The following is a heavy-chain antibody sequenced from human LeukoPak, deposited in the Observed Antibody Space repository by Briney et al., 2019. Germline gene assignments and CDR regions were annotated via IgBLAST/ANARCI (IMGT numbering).Heavy chain of an antibody. D-gene: IGHD6-19*01. Sequence: GASVKVSCKAYGYTFSNSAMQWVRQARGQRPEWKGWIVVGSGKTNYAQNFQERVTITRDMSTSTGYMELSSLGLEDTAVYFCAARVHSSRWPLDVWGRGTTVTISS. J-gene: IGHJ6*04. CDR2: IVVGSGKT. CDR1: GYTFSNSA. CDR3: AARVHSSRWPLDV. V-gene: IGHV1-58*02.